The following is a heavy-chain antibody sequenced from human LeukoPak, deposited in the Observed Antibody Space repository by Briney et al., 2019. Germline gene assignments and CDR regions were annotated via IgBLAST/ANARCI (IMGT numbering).Heavy chain of an antibody. CDR3: ARRTFGDYLWFDP. Sequence: GESLKISCKTSGYRFTNHWIAWVRQMPGKGLEWMGIIYPGDSDTRYRPSFEGQVTISVDKSIDTTYLQWRSLKASDTGMYYCARRTFGDYLWFDPWGQGTLVTVSS. J-gene: IGHJ5*02. CDR2: IYPGDSDT. V-gene: IGHV5-51*01. D-gene: IGHD4-17*01. CDR1: GYRFTNHW.